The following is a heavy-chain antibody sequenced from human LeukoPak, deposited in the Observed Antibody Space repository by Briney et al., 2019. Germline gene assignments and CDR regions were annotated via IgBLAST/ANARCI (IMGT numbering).Heavy chain of an antibody. CDR2: ISYDGSNK. CDR1: GFTFSSYA. V-gene: IGHV3-30-3*01. Sequence: GGSLSLSCAASGFTFSSYAMHWVRQAPGKGLEWVAVISYDGSNKYYADSVKGRFTISRDNSKNTLYLQMNSLRAEDTAVYYCARAPYGGYVNWGQGTLVTVSS. D-gene: IGHD5-12*01. CDR3: ARAPYGGYVN. J-gene: IGHJ4*02.